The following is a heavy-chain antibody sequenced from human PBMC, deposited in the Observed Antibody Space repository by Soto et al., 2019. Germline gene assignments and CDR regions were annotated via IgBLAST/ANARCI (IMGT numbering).Heavy chain of an antibody. CDR3: ARDEVYFYYGMDV. D-gene: IGHD1-20*01. CDR2: ISAYNGNT. V-gene: IGHV1-18*01. CDR1: GYTFTSYG. Sequence: ASVKVSCKASGYTFTSYGISWVRQAPGQGLEWMGWISAYNGNTNYAQKLQGRVTMTTDTSTSTAYMELRGLRSDDTAVYYCARDEVYFYYGMDVWGQGTTVTVSS. J-gene: IGHJ6*02.